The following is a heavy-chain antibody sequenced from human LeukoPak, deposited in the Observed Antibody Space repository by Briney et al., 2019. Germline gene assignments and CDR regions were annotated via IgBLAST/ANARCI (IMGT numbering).Heavy chain of an antibody. Sequence: GASVKVSCKASGGTFSSYTISWVRQAPGQGLEWMGRISPSNGHTNYAQPFQGRVTMTTDTSTNSGYMELRSLRSDDTAMYYCAREKFGVSFDSWGQGTLVTVSS. J-gene: IGHJ4*02. CDR2: ISPSNGHT. V-gene: IGHV1-18*01. D-gene: IGHD3-10*01. CDR1: GGTFSSYT. CDR3: AREKFGVSFDS.